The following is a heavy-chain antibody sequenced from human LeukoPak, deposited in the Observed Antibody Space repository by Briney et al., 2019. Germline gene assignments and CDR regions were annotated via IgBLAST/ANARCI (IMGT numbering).Heavy chain of an antibody. D-gene: IGHD3-10*01. CDR1: GFTLSSYD. V-gene: IGHV3-13*01. CDR2: IGTAGDT. J-gene: IGHJ4*02. CDR3: ARGSVVRGVLHFDY. Sequence: PGGSLRLSCAASGFTLSSYDMHWVRQAIGKGLEWVSAIGTAGDTYYPDSVKGRFTISRENAKNSLYLQMNSLRAGDTAVYYCARGSVVRGVLHFDYWGQGTLVTVSS.